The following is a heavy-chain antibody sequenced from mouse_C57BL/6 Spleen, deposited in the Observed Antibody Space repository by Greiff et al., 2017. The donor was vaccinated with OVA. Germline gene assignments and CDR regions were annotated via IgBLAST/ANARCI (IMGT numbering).Heavy chain of an antibody. CDR3: ARYAPYYGSRYFDV. J-gene: IGHJ1*03. CDR1: GFTFTDYY. D-gene: IGHD1-1*01. V-gene: IGHV7-3*01. Sequence: EVQLVESGGGLVQPGGSLSLSCAASGFTFTDYYMSWVRQPPGKALEWLGFIRNKANGYTTEYSASVKGRFTISRDNSQSILYLQMNALRAEDSATYYCARYAPYYGSRYFDVWGTGTTVTVSS. CDR2: IRNKANGYTT.